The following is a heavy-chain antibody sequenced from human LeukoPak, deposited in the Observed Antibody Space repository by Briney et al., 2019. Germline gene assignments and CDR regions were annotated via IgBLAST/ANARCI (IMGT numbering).Heavy chain of an antibody. V-gene: IGHV4-34*01. CDR2: INHSGST. D-gene: IGHD5-18*01. J-gene: IGHJ4*02. Sequence: SETLSLTCTVSGGSISSYYWSWIRQPPGKGLEWIGEINHSGSTNYNPSLKSRVTISVDTSKNQFSLKLSSVTAADTAVYYCASTRGYSYGVYFDYWGQGTLVTVSS. CDR1: GGSISSYY. CDR3: ASTRGYSYGVYFDY.